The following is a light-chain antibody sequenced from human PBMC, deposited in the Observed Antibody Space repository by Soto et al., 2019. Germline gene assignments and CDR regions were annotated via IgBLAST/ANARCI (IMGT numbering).Light chain of an antibody. CDR3: TSYTGSSTWV. CDR2: EVS. CDR1: SSDVGGYNY. Sequence: SALTQPASVSGSPGQSITISCTGTSSDVGGYNYVSWYQQYPGKAPKLMIYEVSDRPSGVSNRFSGSKSGNTASLTISGLQAEDEADYYCTSYTGSSTWVFGGGTKLTVL. V-gene: IGLV2-14*01. J-gene: IGLJ3*02.